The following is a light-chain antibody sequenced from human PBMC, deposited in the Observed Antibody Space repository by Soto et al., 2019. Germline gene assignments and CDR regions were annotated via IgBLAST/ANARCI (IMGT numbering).Light chain of an antibody. J-gene: IGKJ1*01. V-gene: IGKV3-15*01. CDR3: QQYNNWWT. Sequence: EKVMTQSPATLSVSPGERATLSCRASQSVRSNLAWYQLKPGHAPRLLIYGASTRATGIPARFSGSGSGTEFTLTISSLQSEDFAVYYCQQYNNWWTFGQGTKVDIK. CDR2: GAS. CDR1: QSVRSN.